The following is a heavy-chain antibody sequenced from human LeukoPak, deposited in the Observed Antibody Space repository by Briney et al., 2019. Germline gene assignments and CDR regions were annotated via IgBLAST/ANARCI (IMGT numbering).Heavy chain of an antibody. Sequence: GGSLRLSCAASGFTFSSYDMHWVRQATGKGLEWVSAIGTAGDTYYPGSVKGRLTISRENAKNSLYLQMTSLRAGDTAVYYCARSQDLGYCSGCSCYSYYYYGMDVWGQGTTVTVSS. D-gene: IGHD2-15*01. CDR2: IGTAGDT. V-gene: IGHV3-13*01. CDR1: GFTFSSYD. CDR3: ARSQDLGYCSGCSCYSYYYYGMDV. J-gene: IGHJ6*02.